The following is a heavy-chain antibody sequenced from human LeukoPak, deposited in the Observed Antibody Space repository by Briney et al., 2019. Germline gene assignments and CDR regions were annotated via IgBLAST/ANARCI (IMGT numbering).Heavy chain of an antibody. CDR3: ARVDCSGGSCPP. CDR2: INPNSGGT. V-gene: IGHV1-2*02. D-gene: IGHD2-15*01. CDR1: GYTFTSYD. J-gene: IGHJ5*02. Sequence: ASVKVSCKASGYTFTSYDINWVRQATGQGLEWMGWINPNSGGTNYAQKFQGRVTMTRDTSISTAYMELSRLRSDDTAVYYCARVDCSGGSCPPWGQGTLVTVSS.